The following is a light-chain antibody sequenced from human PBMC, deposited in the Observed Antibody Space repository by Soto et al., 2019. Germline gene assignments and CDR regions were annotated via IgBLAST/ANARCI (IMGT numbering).Light chain of an antibody. Sequence: QSVLTQPPSASGTPGQRVTISCSGSSSNLGSNTANWYHQLPGTAPKLLMYDNNQRPSGVPDRFSGSKSGTSASLAISGLQSEDEADYYCAAWDGSLNGWVFGGGTKLTVL. CDR3: AAWDGSLNGWV. V-gene: IGLV1-44*01. CDR1: SSNLGSNT. J-gene: IGLJ3*02. CDR2: DNN.